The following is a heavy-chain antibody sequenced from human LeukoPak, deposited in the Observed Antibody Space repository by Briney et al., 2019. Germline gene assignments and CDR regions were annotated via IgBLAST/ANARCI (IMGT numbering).Heavy chain of an antibody. CDR3: AKGNSSGWYYYYMDV. Sequence: GGSLRLSCAGSGFTFINYGMIWVRQAPGKGLEWVSSVSGSGGSTYYADSVKGRFTISRDNSKNTLYLQMNTLRAEDTAVYYCAKGNSSGWYYYYMDVWGKGTTVTVSS. CDR2: VSGSGGST. CDR1: GFTFINYG. V-gene: IGHV3-23*01. D-gene: IGHD6-19*01. J-gene: IGHJ6*03.